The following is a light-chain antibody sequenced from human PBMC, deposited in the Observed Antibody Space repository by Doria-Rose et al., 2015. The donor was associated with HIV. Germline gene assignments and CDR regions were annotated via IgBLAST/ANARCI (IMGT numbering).Light chain of an antibody. CDR3: QQYGSLSAIT. CDR2: DGS. J-gene: IGKJ5*01. Sequence: TQSPGTLSLSPGGRATLSCRASQSFSSTYLAWYQRKPGQAPRLLIYDGSTRATGIPDRFSASGSGTDFTLTINRLEPEDFALYYCQQYGSLSAITFGQGTRLEIK. CDR1: QSFSSTY. V-gene: IGKV3-20*01.